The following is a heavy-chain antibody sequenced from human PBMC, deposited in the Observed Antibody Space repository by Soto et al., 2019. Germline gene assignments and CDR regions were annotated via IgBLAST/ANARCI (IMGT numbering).Heavy chain of an antibody. CDR2: IYDGGTT. CDR1: DGSLSSAAYC. CDR3: ARGPSGDKVDY. V-gene: IGHV4-30-4*01. J-gene: IGHJ4*02. Sequence: PSETLSLTCTVSDGSLSSAAYCWSWIRQSPDKGLEWIGHIYDGGTTYSSPSLKGRVTISADTSETQFSLKLNSVSAADTAVYYCARGPSGDKVDYWGQGIQVTVSS. D-gene: IGHD7-27*01.